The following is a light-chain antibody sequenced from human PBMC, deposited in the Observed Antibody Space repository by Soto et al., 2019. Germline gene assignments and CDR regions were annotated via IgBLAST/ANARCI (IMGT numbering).Light chain of an antibody. CDR2: GAS. Sequence: DIVLTQSPGTLPLSPGDRATLSCRASQSVSSSYLAWYQHKRGQAPRLLIYGASIRATGIPDRFSGSGSGTDFTLTISRLEPEDFAVYYCHQYGSSPRTFGQGPKVEMK. J-gene: IGKJ1*01. CDR1: QSVSSSY. CDR3: HQYGSSPRT. V-gene: IGKV3-20*01.